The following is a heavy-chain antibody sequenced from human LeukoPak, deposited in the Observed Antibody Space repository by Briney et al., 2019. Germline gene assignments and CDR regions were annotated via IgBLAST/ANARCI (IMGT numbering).Heavy chain of an antibody. D-gene: IGHD5-18*01. J-gene: IGHJ4*02. CDR2: ISYDGPNK. CDR3: AKEKLPSGYSFLTDY. CDR1: GFTFNSYG. Sequence: GGSLRLSCAPSGFTFNSYGMHWVRQAPGKGLEWVAVISYDGPNKYYADSVKGRFTISRDDSKSTLYLQMNSLRPEDTAVYYCAKEKLPSGYSFLTDYWGQGTLVTVSS. V-gene: IGHV3-30*18.